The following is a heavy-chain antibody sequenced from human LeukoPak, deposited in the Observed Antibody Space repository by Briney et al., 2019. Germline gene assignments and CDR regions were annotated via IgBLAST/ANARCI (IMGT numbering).Heavy chain of an antibody. D-gene: IGHD1-26*01. CDR2: ISGSGGST. CDR3: AKGSSYRIVGSLNWFDP. V-gene: IGHV3-23*01. Sequence: GGSLRLSCAASGFTFSSYAMSWVRQAPGKGLEWVSAISGSGGSTYYADSVKGRFTISGDNSKNTLYLQMNSLRAEDTAVYYCAKGSSYRIVGSLNWFDPWGQGTLVTVSS. J-gene: IGHJ5*02. CDR1: GFTFSSYA.